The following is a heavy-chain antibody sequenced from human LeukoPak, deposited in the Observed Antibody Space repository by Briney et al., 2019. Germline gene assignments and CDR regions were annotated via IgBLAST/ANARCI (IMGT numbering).Heavy chain of an antibody. V-gene: IGHV4-59*08. D-gene: IGHD1-26*01. J-gene: IGHJ6*02. CDR2: IYYSGVT. CDR3: ARATGTCYTTYGLDV. Sequence: PSETLSLTCTVSGGSISSYYWTWLRQPPGKGLEWIGDIYYSGVTNYNPSLKSRLTISVDTSKNQFSLNLTSVTAADTAVYFCARATGTCYTTYGLDVWGQGTAVTVSS. CDR1: GGSISSYY.